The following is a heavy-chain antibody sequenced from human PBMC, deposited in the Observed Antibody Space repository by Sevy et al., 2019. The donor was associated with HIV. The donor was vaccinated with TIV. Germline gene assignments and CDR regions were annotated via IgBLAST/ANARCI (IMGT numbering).Heavy chain of an antibody. V-gene: IGHV3-23*01. J-gene: IGHJ4*02. D-gene: IGHD2-8*01. CDR2: FSFGCGRI. CDR3: AREGCTQPHDY. CDR1: GFTFAKDS. Sequence: GGSLRLSCAASGFTFAKDSMSWVRQAPGKGLEWVSTFSFGCGRINYEDSVKGRFTISRDASKSKLFLQMNSLRAEDTATYFCAREGCTQPHDYWGQGTLVTVSS.